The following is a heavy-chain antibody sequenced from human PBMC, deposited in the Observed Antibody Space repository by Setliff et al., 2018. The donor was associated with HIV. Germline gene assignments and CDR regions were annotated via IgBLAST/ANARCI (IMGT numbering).Heavy chain of an antibody. CDR1: GFIFSSYA. CDR2: MSYDGNNK. CDR3: ARVMIGYSGYDAFDY. D-gene: IGHD5-12*01. J-gene: IGHJ4*02. Sequence: PGGSLRLSCAASGFIFSSYAMHWVRQAPGKGLEWVAVMSYDGNNKYYADSVKGRFTISRDNAKNSLYLQMNSLRAEDTAVYYCARVMIGYSGYDAFDYWGQGTLVTVSS. V-gene: IGHV3-30*07.